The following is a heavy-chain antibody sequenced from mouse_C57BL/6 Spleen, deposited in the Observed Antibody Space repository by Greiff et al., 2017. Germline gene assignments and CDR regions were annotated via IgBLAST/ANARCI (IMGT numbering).Heavy chain of an antibody. CDR2: IYPGSGSI. D-gene: IGHD4-1*02. V-gene: IGHV1-62-2*01. J-gene: IGHJ2*01. CDR3: ASHEAQLGRFDY. CDR1: GYTFTEYT. Sequence: VQLQQSGAELVKPGASVKLSCKASGYTFTEYTIHWVKQRSGQGLEWIGWIYPGSGSIKYNEKFKGKATLTADKSSSTVYMGLSRLTSEDSAVYYCASHEAQLGRFDYWGQGTTLTVSS.